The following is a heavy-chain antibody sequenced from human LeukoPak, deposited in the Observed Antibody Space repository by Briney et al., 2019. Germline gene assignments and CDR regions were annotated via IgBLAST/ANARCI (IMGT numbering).Heavy chain of an antibody. D-gene: IGHD1-26*01. CDR3: ARRFIEWELLIDY. Sequence: PGGSLRLSCAASGFTFDDYAMHWVRQAPGKGLEWVANIKQDGSEKYYVDSVKGRFTISRDNAKNSLYLQMNSLRAEDTAVYYCARRFIEWELLIDYWGQGTLVTVSS. V-gene: IGHV3-7*01. CDR1: GFTFDDYA. J-gene: IGHJ4*02. CDR2: IKQDGSEK.